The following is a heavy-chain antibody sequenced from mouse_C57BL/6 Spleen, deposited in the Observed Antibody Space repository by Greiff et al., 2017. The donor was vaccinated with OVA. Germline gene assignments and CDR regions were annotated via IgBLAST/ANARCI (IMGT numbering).Heavy chain of an antibody. J-gene: IGHJ3*01. CDR2: IYPGDGDT. D-gene: IGHD1-1*01. Sequence: QVQLKESGAELVKPGASVKISCKASGYAFSSYWMNWVKQRPGKGLEWIGQIYPGDGDTNYNGKFKGKATLTADKSSSTAYMQLSSLTSEDSAVYFCARRGGSSSWFAYWGQGTLVTVSA. V-gene: IGHV1-80*01. CDR3: ARRGGSSSWFAY. CDR1: GYAFSSYW.